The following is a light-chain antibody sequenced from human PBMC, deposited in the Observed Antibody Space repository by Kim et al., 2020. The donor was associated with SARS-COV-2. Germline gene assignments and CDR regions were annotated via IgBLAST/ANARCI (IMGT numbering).Light chain of an antibody. J-gene: IGLJ2*01. CDR2: YDS. Sequence: SYELTQPPSVSVAPGKTARITWGGNNIGSKSVHWYQQKPGQAPVLVIYYDSDRPSGIPERFSGSNSGNTATLTISRVEAGDEADYYCQVWDSSSDHPAVFGGGTQLTVL. V-gene: IGLV3-21*04. CDR1: NIGSKS. CDR3: QVWDSSSDHPAV.